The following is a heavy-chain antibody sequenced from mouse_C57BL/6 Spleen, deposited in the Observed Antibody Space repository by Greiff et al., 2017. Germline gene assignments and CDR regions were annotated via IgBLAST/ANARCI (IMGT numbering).Heavy chain of an antibody. CDR2: INPSSGTT. J-gene: IGHJ2*01. V-gene: IGHV1-7*01. CDR1: GYTFTSYW. Sequence: VKLMESGADLAKPGASVKLSCTASGYTFTSYWMHWVQQRPGQGLEWIGYINPSSGTTKYNQKFKDTATLSADKSTSTAYMQLSSLTYEDSAVYYCARSKNEITSALDYWGQGTTLTVSS. CDR3: ARSKNEITSALDY. D-gene: IGHD1-1*01.